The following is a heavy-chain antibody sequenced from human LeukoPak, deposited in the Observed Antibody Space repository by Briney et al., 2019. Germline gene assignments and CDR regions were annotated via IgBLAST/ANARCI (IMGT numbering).Heavy chain of an antibody. J-gene: IGHJ3*02. CDR3: AREGLWVGPDSGKTRHPYWEI. CDR1: GFTFSSYW. D-gene: IGHD2-21*01. V-gene: IGHV3-7*04. CDR2: IKQDGSDK. Sequence: GGSLRLSCAASGFTFSSYWMSWVRQAPGKELQWVANIKQDGSDKYYVDSVKGRFTISRDNAKNSLNLQMSSLRAEDTAVYYCAREGLWVGPDSGKTRHPYWEIWGQGTMVTVSS.